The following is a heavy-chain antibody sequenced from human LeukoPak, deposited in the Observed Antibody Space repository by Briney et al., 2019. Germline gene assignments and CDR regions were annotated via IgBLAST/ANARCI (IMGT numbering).Heavy chain of an antibody. CDR2: IKHDGSET. J-gene: IGHJ3*02. CDR3: ARGPTDFDASDI. V-gene: IGHV3-7*01. CDR1: GFTISSYW. Sequence: GGSLRLSCAASGFTISSYWMSWVRQVPGKGLESVARIKHDGSETYYVDTVRGRFIISRDNAKNSLYLQMNSLRVEDTAVYHCARGPTDFDASDIWGHGTLVTVSS.